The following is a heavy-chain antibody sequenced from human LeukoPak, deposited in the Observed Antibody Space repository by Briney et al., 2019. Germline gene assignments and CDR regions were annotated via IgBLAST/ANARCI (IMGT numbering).Heavy chain of an antibody. CDR1: GGSISSSSYY. J-gene: IGHJ4*02. CDR2: IYYSGST. Sequence: SETLSLTCTVSGGSISSSSYYWGWIRQPPGKGLEWIGSIYYSGSTYYNPSLKSRVTISVDTSKNQFSLKLSPVTAADTAVYYCARHMDIVVVPAAMDYWGQGTLVTVSS. D-gene: IGHD2-2*03. V-gene: IGHV4-39*01. CDR3: ARHMDIVVVPAAMDY.